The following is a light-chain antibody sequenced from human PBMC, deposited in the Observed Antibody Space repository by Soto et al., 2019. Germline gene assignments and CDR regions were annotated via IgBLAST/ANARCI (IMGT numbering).Light chain of an antibody. Sequence: IQKGQAPSFLAPSVVDRVNIAYRASQSISSYSNWYQQKPGKAPKLLIYAASSLQSGVPSRFSGSGSGTDFTLTISSLQPEDFATYYCQQSYSTPPTFGQGTRLEIK. V-gene: IGKV1-39*01. J-gene: IGKJ5*01. CDR3: QQSYSTPPT. CDR1: QSISSY. CDR2: AAS.